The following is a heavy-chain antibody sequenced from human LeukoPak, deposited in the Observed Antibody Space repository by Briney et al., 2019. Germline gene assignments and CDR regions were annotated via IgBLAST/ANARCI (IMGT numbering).Heavy chain of an antibody. V-gene: IGHV3-21*06. CDR3: ARWYSSGWYSDY. J-gene: IGHJ4*02. D-gene: IGHD6-19*01. CDR1: GFTFSSYW. Sequence: GGSLRLSCAAPGFTFSSYWMSWVRQAPGKGLEWVSSVSGTSEYIYYADSVRGRFTISRDNAKNTVYLQMNSLRAEDTAVYYCARWYSSGWYSDYWGQGTLVTVSS. CDR2: VSGTSEYI.